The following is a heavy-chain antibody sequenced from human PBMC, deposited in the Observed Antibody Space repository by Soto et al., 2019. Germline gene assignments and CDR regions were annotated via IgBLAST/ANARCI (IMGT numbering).Heavy chain of an antibody. D-gene: IGHD2-2*01. CDR2: INPAGGTT. V-gene: IGHV1-46*03. CDR3: AMRSTEGAYYYMDV. CDR1: GFTFTSYY. J-gene: IGHJ6*03. Sequence: QVQLVQSGTEVKKPGASVKVSCKASGFTFTSYYMHWVRQAPGQGLEWMGIINPAGGTTTYAQSFQGRVTMTRDTSTSTVYMELSSLRSEDTAVYYCAMRSTEGAYYYMDVWGKGTTATVSS.